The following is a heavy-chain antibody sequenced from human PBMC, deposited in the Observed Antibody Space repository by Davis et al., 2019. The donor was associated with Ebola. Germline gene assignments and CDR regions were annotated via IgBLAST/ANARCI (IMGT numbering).Heavy chain of an antibody. J-gene: IGHJ6*02. CDR2: IWYDGSNK. Sequence: GGSLRLPCAASGFTFSSYGMHWVRQAPGKGLEWVAVIWYDGSNKYYADSVKGRFTISRDKSKNTLYLQMNSLTAGDTAVYYCARGGSREVWDYYYAMDVWGRGTTVTVSS. D-gene: IGHD3-10*01. CDR1: GFTFSSYG. V-gene: IGHV3-33*01. CDR3: ARGGSREVWDYYYAMDV.